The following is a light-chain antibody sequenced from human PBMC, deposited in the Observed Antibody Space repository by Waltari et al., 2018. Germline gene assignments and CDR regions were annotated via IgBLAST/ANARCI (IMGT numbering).Light chain of an antibody. V-gene: IGKV1-5*03. Sequence: DIQMTQSPSTLSASVGDRVTITCRASQSISNWLAWYQQKPGKAPKLLIYKASSLESGVPSRFSGSGSGTELTLTISSLQPDDFATYFCQQYETMGTFGQGTKLETK. CDR3: QQYETMGT. J-gene: IGKJ2*01. CDR2: KAS. CDR1: QSISNW.